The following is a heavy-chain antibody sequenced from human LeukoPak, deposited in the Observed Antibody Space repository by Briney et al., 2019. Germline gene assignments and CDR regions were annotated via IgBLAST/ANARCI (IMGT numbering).Heavy chain of an antibody. Sequence: GGSLRLSCAASGFTITTFAMSWVRQAPGKGLEWVSAISGGGSSYFADSVKGRFTISRDKSKNTLYLQMNSLRAEDTAVYYCAKKGDNSFDYWGQGTLVTVSS. CDR3: AKKGDNSFDY. CDR1: GFTITTFA. J-gene: IGHJ4*02. D-gene: IGHD1-14*01. V-gene: IGHV3-23*01. CDR2: ISGGGSS.